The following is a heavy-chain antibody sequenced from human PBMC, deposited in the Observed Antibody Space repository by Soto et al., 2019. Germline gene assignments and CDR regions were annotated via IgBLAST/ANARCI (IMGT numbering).Heavy chain of an antibody. D-gene: IGHD6-13*01. V-gene: IGHV1-69*13. CDR2: IIPIFGTA. CDR1: GGTFSSYA. Sequence: SVKVSCKASGGTFSSYAISWVRQAPGQGLEWMGGIIPIFGTANYAQKFQGRVTITADESTSTAYMELSSLRSEDTAVYYCATLGLDSSYYYYGMDVWGQGPTVTVSS. CDR3: ATLGLDSSYYYYGMDV. J-gene: IGHJ6*02.